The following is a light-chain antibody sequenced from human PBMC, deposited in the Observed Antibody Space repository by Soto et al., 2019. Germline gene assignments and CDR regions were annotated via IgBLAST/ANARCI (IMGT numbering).Light chain of an antibody. CDR3: QEYGSSHPFT. J-gene: IGKJ3*01. CDR2: GAS. V-gene: IGKV3-20*01. Sequence: EIVLTQSPGTLSLSPGERATLSCRASQSVSSSYLAWYQQKTGQAPRLLIYGASSRATGIPDRFSGSGSGTDFTLTISRLEPEEFAVYYCQEYGSSHPFTFGPGTKVDIK. CDR1: QSVSSSY.